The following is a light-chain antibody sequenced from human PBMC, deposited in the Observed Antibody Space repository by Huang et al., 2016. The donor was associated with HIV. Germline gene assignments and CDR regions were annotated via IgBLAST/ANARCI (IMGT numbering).Light chain of an antibody. CDR1: QTILYSSKNKNY. CDR2: WAS. V-gene: IGKV4-1*01. Sequence: DIVMTQSPDSLAVSLGERATVNCKSSQTILYSSKNKNYLAWYQQKPGQPPKLRIYWASTRESGVPDRFSGSGSGTEFTLTISSLQAEDVAVYYCQQYFETPLTFGGGTKVEIK. CDR3: QQYFETPLT. J-gene: IGKJ4*01.